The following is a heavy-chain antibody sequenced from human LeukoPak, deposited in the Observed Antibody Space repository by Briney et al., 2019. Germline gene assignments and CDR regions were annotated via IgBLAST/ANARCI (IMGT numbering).Heavy chain of an antibody. CDR1: GFTVSSNY. V-gene: IGHV3-66*01. Sequence: GGSLRLSCAASGFTVSSNYMSWVRQAPGKGLEWVSAIYSGGSTYYADSAKGRLTISKDNFKNTLYLQMKSLRAEDTAVYYCARDRFSGSYSQGVDYWGQGTLVTVSS. CDR3: ARDRFSGSYSQGVDY. CDR2: IYSGGST. D-gene: IGHD1-26*01. J-gene: IGHJ4*02.